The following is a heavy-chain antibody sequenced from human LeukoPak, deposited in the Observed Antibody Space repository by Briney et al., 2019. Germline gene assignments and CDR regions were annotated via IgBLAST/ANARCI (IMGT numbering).Heavy chain of an antibody. V-gene: IGHV4-39*07. D-gene: IGHD3-3*01. Sequence: SETLSLTCTVSGGSISSGGYYWSWIRQHPGKGLEWIGSIYYSGSTYYNPSLKSRVTISVDTSKNQFSLKLSSVTAADTAVYYCARGRKSITIFGVPDYYYYYMDVWGKGTTVTVSS. J-gene: IGHJ6*03. CDR1: GGSISSGGYY. CDR2: IYYSGST. CDR3: ARGRKSITIFGVPDYYYYYMDV.